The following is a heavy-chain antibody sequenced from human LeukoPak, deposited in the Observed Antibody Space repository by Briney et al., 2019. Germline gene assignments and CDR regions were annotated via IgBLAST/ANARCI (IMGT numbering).Heavy chain of an antibody. CDR3: ARVYRDYAFDY. V-gene: IGHV3-7*03. Sequence: PGGSLRPSCAASGFTFVNYWMSWVRQAPGKGLEWVANIRQDGNEKFYMDSVKGRFTISRDNAKNSLYLQMNTLRGEDTAVYYCARVYRDYAFDYWGQGTLVTVSS. J-gene: IGHJ4*02. CDR2: IRQDGNEK. CDR1: GFTFVNYW. D-gene: IGHD4-17*01.